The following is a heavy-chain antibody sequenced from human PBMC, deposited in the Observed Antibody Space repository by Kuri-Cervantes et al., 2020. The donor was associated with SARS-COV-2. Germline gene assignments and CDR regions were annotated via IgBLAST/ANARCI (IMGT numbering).Heavy chain of an antibody. CDR2: ILPILDAA. V-gene: IGHV1-69*13. Sequence: SVKVSCKSSGGTFSNHAISWVRQAPGQGLEWMGGILPILDAANYAQKFQGRVTITADESTSTAYMELSSLRSEDTAVYYCAREWTDPIEMTTPTHFDYWGQGNLVPVAS. CDR3: AREWTDPIEMTTPTHFDY. CDR1: GGTFSNHA. J-gene: IGHJ4*01. D-gene: IGHD5-24*01.